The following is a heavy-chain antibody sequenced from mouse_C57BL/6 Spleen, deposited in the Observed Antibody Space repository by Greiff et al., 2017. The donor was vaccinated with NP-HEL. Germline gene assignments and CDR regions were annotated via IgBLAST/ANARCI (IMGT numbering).Heavy chain of an antibody. V-gene: IGHV3-6*01. D-gene: IGHD1-1*01. CDR2: ISYDGSN. Sequence: EVQLVESGPGLVKPSQSLSLTCSVTGYSITSGYYWNWIRQFPGNKLEWMGYISYDGSNNSNPSLKNRISITRDTSKNQFFLKLNSVTTEDTATYYCARDRGGSSYYYFDYWGQGTTLTVSS. CDR1: GYSITSGYY. CDR3: ARDRGGSSYYYFDY. J-gene: IGHJ2*01.